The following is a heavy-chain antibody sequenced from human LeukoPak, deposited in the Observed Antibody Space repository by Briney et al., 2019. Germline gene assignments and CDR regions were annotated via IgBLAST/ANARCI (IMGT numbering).Heavy chain of an antibody. CDR2: INEDGPEK. V-gene: IGHV3-7*01. CDR1: GFRFSDYW. D-gene: IGHD2-15*01. CDR3: ARGWGEKGYCRGGTCNNPQFDY. Sequence: QPGGSLRLSCEASGFRFSDYWMTWVRQAPGKGLEWVANINEDGPEKYYVDSVKGRFTLSKDNAKNSVYLQMNSLGAEDTAVYYCARGWGEKGYCRGGTCNNPQFDYWGQGILVTVPS. J-gene: IGHJ4*02.